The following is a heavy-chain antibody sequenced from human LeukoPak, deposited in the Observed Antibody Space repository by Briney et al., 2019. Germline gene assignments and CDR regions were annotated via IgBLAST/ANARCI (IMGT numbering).Heavy chain of an antibody. CDR3: ARDRVVDTAKIGKFYNYHMDV. D-gene: IGHD5-18*01. CDR1: GFTFSDFS. Sequence: PGGSLRLSCAASGFTFSDFSINWVRQAPGKGLGWISYISGRGGTINYADSVKGRFTISRDNAKNSLFLQMNSLRAEDAAVYYCARDRVVDTAKIGKFYNYHMDVWGKGTTVTVSS. V-gene: IGHV3-48*04. CDR2: ISGRGGTI. J-gene: IGHJ6*03.